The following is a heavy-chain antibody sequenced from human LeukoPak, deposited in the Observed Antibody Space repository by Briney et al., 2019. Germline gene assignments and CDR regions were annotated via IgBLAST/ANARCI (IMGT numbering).Heavy chain of an antibody. CDR1: GGSISSSSYY. D-gene: IGHD6-13*01. J-gene: IGHJ4*02. CDR3: ARHVRSSWYYFDY. CDR2: IYYSGST. V-gene: IGHV4-39*01. Sequence: NPSETLSLTCTVSGGSISSSSYYWGWIRQPPGKGLERIGSIYYSGSTYYNPSLKSRVTISVDTSKNQFSLKLSSVTAADTAVYYCARHVRSSWYYFDYWGQGTLVTVSS.